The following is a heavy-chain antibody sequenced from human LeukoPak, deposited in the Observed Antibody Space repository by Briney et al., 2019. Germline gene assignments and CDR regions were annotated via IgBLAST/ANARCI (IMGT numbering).Heavy chain of an antibody. CDR2: ISSSSSYI. D-gene: IGHD2-15*01. Sequence: PGGSLRLSCAASGFTFSSYSMNWVRQAPGKGLEWVSSISSSSSYIYYADSLKGRFTISRDNAKNSLYLQMNSLRAEDTAVYYCARDWAKLGYCSGDICPDAFDIWGQGTMVTVSS. J-gene: IGHJ3*02. CDR3: ARDWAKLGYCSGDICPDAFDI. V-gene: IGHV3-21*01. CDR1: GFTFSSYS.